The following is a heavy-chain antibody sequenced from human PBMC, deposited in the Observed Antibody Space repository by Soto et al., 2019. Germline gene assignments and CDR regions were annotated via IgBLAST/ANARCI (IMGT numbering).Heavy chain of an antibody. D-gene: IGHD3-16*01. Sequence: VQLVESGGGLIQPGGSLRLSCAASGFTVSNNHMTWVRQAAGKGLELVSFVHGGGSTSYADSVKGRFTISRDNSKNTLNLQMDRLRAEDTAIYYCSGRLTTAASLGDWGRGTLVTVSS. CDR3: SGRLTTAASLGD. J-gene: IGHJ4*02. CDR2: VHGGGST. CDR1: GFTVSNNH. V-gene: IGHV3-53*01.